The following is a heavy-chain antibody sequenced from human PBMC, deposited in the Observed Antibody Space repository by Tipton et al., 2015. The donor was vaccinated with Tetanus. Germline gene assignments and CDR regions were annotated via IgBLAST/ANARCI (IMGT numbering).Heavy chain of an antibody. CDR2: ISYDGSNK. CDR3: AKGYDYGVWGRYYYYGMDV. CDR1: GFTFSSYD. V-gene: IGHV3-30*18. D-gene: IGHD4-17*01. J-gene: IGHJ6*02. Sequence: SLRLSCAASGFTFSSYDMHWVRQAPGKGLEWVAVISYDGSNKYYADSVKGRFTISRDNSKNTLYLQMNSLRAEDTAVYYCAKGYDYGVWGRYYYYGMDVWGQGTTVTVSS.